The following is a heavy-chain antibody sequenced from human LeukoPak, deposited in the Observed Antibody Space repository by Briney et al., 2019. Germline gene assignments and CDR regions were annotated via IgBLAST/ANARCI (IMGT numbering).Heavy chain of an antibody. CDR3: ARDCDSSTCYDY. D-gene: IGHD6-13*01. J-gene: IGHJ4*02. Sequence: GGSLRLSCAASGFTVSSNYMSWVRQAPGKGLQWVANIKQDGSEKYHVESVRGRFTISSDNAKNSLYLQMNSLRAQDTAVYYCARDCDSSTCYDYWGQGTLVTVSS. V-gene: IGHV3-7*01. CDR1: GFTVSSNY. CDR2: IKQDGSEK.